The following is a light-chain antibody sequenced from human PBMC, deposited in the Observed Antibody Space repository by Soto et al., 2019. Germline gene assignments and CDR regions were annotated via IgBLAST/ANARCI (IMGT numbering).Light chain of an antibody. J-gene: IGKJ4*01. CDR1: QTVSNN. CDR2: FAS. V-gene: IGKV3-15*01. CDR3: QHYNEWPLT. Sequence: ERVMTQFPATMSVSPGAKATLSCRASQTVSNNLAWYQQKPCQAPRLLIYFASTRATGVPARFSGSGSGTEFTLTISNLQSEDSAVYYCQHYNEWPLTCGGGTKLENK.